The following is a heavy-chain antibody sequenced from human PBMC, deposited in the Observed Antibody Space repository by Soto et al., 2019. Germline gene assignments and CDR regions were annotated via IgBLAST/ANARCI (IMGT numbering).Heavy chain of an antibody. CDR3: TKSADSAGWGVDF. J-gene: IGHJ4*02. Sequence: EVQLVESGGGLVQPGGSLRLSCVASGFMFDSYAMNWVRQAPGKGLEWVSYISPGGDRIYYAESLKGRITISRDNARNSLSLQMNLLSDEDTAVYYCTKSADSAGWGVDFWGQGTLVTVSS. D-gene: IGHD6-19*01. CDR1: GFMFDSYA. V-gene: IGHV3-48*02. CDR2: ISPGGDRI.